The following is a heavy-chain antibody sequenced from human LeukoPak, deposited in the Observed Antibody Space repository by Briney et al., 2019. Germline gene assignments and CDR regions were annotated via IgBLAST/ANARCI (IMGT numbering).Heavy chain of an antibody. CDR2: IYYSGST. J-gene: IGHJ4*02. Sequence: SETLSLTCSVSGGSISSYYWSWIRQPPGKGLEWIGYIYYSGSTNYNPSLKSRVTISVDTSKNQFSLKLSSVTAADTAVYYCARTYDSSGYYYGASLNRWYYFDYWGQGTLVTVSS. V-gene: IGHV4-59*08. D-gene: IGHD3-22*01. CDR1: GGSISSYY. CDR3: ARTYDSSGYYYGASLNRWYYFDY.